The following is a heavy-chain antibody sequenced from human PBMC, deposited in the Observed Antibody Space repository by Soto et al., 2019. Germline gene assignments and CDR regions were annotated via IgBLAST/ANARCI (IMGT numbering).Heavy chain of an antibody. CDR3: ANLYFTVGSIDFFDL. D-gene: IGHD3-9*01. J-gene: IGHJ3*01. CDR1: GYTFSDYK. CDR2: IDSSASYI. Sequence: LKISCHGSGYTFSDYKLRWVRQTPAKGRQWLGTIDSSASYITYSPSFQGHVTISADKSINTAFLRWTSLTSSDTATYYCANLYFTVGSIDFFDLWGQGTMVTVSS. V-gene: IGHV5-10-1*01.